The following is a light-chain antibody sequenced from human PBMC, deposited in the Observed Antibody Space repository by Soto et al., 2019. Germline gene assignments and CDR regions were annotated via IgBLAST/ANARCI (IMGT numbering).Light chain of an antibody. J-gene: IGKJ3*01. V-gene: IGKV1-5*01. CDR1: QGISSW. CDR2: DAS. CDR3: QQYNSYSLT. Sequence: DIQMTQSPSTLSASVGDRVTITCRASQGISSWLAWYQQKPGKAPKLLIYDASSLESGVPSRFSGSGSGTEFTLTISSLQPDDFATYYCQQYNSYSLTFGPGTKVDIK.